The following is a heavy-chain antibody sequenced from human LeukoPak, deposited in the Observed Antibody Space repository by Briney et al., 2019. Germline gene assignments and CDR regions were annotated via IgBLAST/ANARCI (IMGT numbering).Heavy chain of an antibody. Sequence: GESLKISCKASGYSFTDFWIGWVRQLPGKGLEWMGNIHPADFETRYSPSFQGHVNFSADKSINTAYLQWTSLNASDSAMYYGARTYTSGWCANWGQGTLVTVSS. V-gene: IGHV5-51*01. J-gene: IGHJ4*02. CDR2: IHPADFET. D-gene: IGHD6-13*01. CDR1: GYSFTDFW. CDR3: ARTYTSGWCAN.